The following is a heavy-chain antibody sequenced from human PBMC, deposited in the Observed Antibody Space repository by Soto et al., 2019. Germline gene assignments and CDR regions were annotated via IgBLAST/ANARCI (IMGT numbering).Heavy chain of an antibody. CDR1: GGTFSSYA. D-gene: IGHD3-10*01. CDR3: ARGYGSGSYYYYYGMDV. Sequence: QVQRVQSGAEVKKPGSSVKVSCKASGGTFSSYAISWVRQAPGQGLEWMGGIIPIFGTANYAQKFQGRVTITADESTSTAYMELSSLRSEDTAVYYCARGYGSGSYYYYYGMDVWGQGTTVTVSS. V-gene: IGHV1-69*01. CDR2: IIPIFGTA. J-gene: IGHJ6*02.